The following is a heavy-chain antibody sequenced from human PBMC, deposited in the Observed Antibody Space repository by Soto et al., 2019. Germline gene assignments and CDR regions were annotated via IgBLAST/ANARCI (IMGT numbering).Heavy chain of an antibody. V-gene: IGHV4-31*11. D-gene: IGHD2-21*02. J-gene: IGHJ4*02. CDR2: VHYSGTI. CDR1: GGSSGSGGCS. Sequence: PSETMCLTCAVAGGSSGSGGCSWTWIRQHPGKGLEWIGHVHYSGTIYYNPSLRSRVTMSVDTSKNQVSLELSSVTVADTAVYYCVRGADRYKCGFWGQGTLVTVSS. CDR3: VRGADRYKCGF.